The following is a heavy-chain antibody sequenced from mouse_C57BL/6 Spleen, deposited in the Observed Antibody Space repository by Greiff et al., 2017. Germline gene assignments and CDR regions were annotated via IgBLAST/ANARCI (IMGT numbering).Heavy chain of an antibody. Sequence: VQLQQSGAELVKPGASVKISCKASGYAFSSYWMNWVKQRPGKGLEWIGQIYPGDGDTNYNGKFKGKATLTADKSSSTAYMQLSSLTSEDSAVYFCARGNYCGSSYVGCDYWGQGTTLTVSS. CDR1: GYAFSSYW. CDR2: IYPGDGDT. D-gene: IGHD1-1*01. V-gene: IGHV1-80*01. J-gene: IGHJ2*01. CDR3: ARGNYCGSSYVGCDY.